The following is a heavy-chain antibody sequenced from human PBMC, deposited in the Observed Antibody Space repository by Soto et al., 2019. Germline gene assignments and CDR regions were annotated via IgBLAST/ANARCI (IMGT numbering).Heavy chain of an antibody. J-gene: IGHJ3*02. V-gene: IGHV4-59*01. CDR3: AREVGGSYYTDAFDI. CDR1: GGSISSYY. CDR2: IYYSGST. D-gene: IGHD1-26*01. Sequence: PSETLSLTCTVSGGSISSYYWSWIRQPPGKGLEWIGYIYYSGSTNYNPSLKSRVTISVDTSKNQFSLKLSSVTAADTAVYYCAREVGGSYYTDAFDIWGQGTMVTVSS.